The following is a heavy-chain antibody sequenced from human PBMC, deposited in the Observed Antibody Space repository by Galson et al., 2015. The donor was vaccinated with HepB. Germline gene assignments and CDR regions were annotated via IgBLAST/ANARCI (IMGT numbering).Heavy chain of an antibody. J-gene: IGHJ5*02. CDR1: GGSFSVYY. V-gene: IGHV4-34*01. CDR2: IYHNGSA. D-gene: IGHD5-24*01. CDR3: ARGSGYNFFFSSRGNWFDP. Sequence: SETLSLTCAVYGGSFSVYYWSWIRQPPGKGLEWIGEIYHNGSANYNPPLKSRVTISVDTSYNQFSLELTSVTAADTAVYYCARGSGYNFFFSSRGNWFDPWGQGTLVAVSS.